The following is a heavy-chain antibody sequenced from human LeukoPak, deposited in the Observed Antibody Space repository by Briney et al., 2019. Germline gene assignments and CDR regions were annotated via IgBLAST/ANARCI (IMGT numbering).Heavy chain of an antibody. CDR1: GFTFSDHI. V-gene: IGHV3-48*01. CDR3: VRQFAS. Sequence: GGSLRLSCAASGFTFSDHIMNWVRQLPGKRLEWVAYVSGSGSTVYYADSVKGRFTISRDNGKSSLYLQMNSLRVEDTALYYCVRQFASWGQGTLVIVSS. J-gene: IGHJ4*02. CDR2: VSGSGSTV.